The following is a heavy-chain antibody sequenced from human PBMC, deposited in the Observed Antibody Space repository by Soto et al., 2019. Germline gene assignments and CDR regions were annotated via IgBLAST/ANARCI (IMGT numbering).Heavy chain of an antibody. CDR1: GGTFSSYA. Sequence: SVKVSCKASGGTFSSYAISWVRQAPGQGLEWMGGIIPIFGTANYAQKFQGRVTITADEATSTAYMELRSLRTEEAAVYYCGRSIRGEFLAAADPYYRGQRALVT. D-gene: IGHD6-13*01. CDR3: GRSIRGEFLAAADPYY. V-gene: IGHV1-69*13. CDR2: IIPIFGTA. J-gene: IGHJ4*02.